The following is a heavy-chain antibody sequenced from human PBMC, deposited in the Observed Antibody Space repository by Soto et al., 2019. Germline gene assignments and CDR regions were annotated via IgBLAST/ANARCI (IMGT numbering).Heavy chain of an antibody. D-gene: IGHD6-19*01. V-gene: IGHV3-23*01. CDR2: ISGSGGST. Sequence: SLRLSCAASGFTFSSYAMSWVRQAPGKGLEWVSAISGSGGSTYYADSVKGRFTISRDNSKNTLYLQMNSLRAEDTAVYYCAKKRTKQYYFDYWGQGTLVTVSS. CDR3: AKKRTKQYYFDY. J-gene: IGHJ4*02. CDR1: GFTFSSYA.